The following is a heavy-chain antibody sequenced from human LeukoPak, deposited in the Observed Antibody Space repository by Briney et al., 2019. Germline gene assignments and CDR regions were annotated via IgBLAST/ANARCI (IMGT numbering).Heavy chain of an antibody. D-gene: IGHD3-10*01. CDR1: GASISSTSSY. V-gene: IGHV4-39*01. J-gene: IGHJ4*02. Sequence: SETLSLTCTVSGASISSTSSYWGWIRQPPGKGLEWIGSIYYSGSTYYNPSLKGRVTISVDTPKNQFSLKLSSVTAADTALYYCATDDSGSYYHFDFWGQGTLVTVSS. CDR3: ATDDSGSYYHFDF. CDR2: IYYSGST.